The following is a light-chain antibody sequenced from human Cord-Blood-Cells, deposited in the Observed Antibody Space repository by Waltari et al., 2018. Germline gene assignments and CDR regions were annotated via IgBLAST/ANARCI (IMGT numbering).Light chain of an antibody. CDR3: CSYAGSSTWV. CDR2: EGS. J-gene: IGLJ3*02. CDR1: SSDVGGYNL. Sequence: QSALTPPASVSGSPGQSITIPCNGTSSDVGGYNLVPWYQQHPGKAPQLMIYEGSKRPSGVSNRFSGSKSGNTASLTISGLQAEDEADYYCCSYAGSSTWVFGGGTKLTVL. V-gene: IGLV2-23*01.